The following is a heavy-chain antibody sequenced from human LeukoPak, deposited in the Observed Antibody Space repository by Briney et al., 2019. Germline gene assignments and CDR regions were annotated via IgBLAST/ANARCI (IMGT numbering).Heavy chain of an antibody. CDR1: GYTFTSYG. V-gene: IGHV1-18*01. CDR3: ARDRGRQWLRYFDY. D-gene: IGHD6-19*01. J-gene: IGHJ4*02. Sequence: GASVKVSCKASGYTFTSYGISWERQAPGQGLEWMGWISAYNGNTNYAQKLQGRVTMTTDTSTSTAYMELRSLRSDDTAVYYCARDRGRQWLRYFDYWGQGTLVTVSS. CDR2: ISAYNGNT.